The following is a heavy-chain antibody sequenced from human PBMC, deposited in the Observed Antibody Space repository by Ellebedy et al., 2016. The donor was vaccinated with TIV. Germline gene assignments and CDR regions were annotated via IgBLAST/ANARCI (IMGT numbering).Heavy chain of an antibody. J-gene: IGHJ6*02. CDR3: ATGRIAAAGTVYYYYGMDV. V-gene: IGHV1-24*01. CDR2: FDPEDGET. Sequence: ASVKVSCXVSGYTLTELSMHWVRQAPGKGFEWMGGFDPEDGETIYAQKFQGRVTMTEDTSTDTAYMELSSLRSEDTAVYYCATGRIAAAGTVYYYYGMDVWGQGTTVTVSS. D-gene: IGHD6-13*01. CDR1: GYTLTELS.